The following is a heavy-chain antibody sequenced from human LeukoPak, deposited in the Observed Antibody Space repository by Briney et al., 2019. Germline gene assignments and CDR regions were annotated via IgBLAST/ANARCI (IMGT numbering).Heavy chain of an antibody. D-gene: IGHD3-10*01. Sequence: SETLSLTCAVYGGSFSGYYWSWIRQPPGKGLEWIGEINHSGSTNYNPSLKSRVTISVDKSKNQFSLKLSSVTAADTAVYYCARGGDVLLWFGELRRAEAQFDYWGQGTLVTVSS. CDR2: INHSGST. CDR3: ARGGDVLLWFGELRRAEAQFDY. V-gene: IGHV4-34*01. CDR1: GGSFSGYY. J-gene: IGHJ4*02.